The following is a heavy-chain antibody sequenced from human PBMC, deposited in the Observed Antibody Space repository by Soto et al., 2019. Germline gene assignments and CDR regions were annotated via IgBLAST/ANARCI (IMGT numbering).Heavy chain of an antibody. CDR2: ISAYNGNT. J-gene: IGHJ4*02. Sequence: ASVKVSCKASGYTFTSYGISWVRQAPGQGLEWMGWISAYNGNTNYAQKLQGRVTMTTDTSTSTAYMELRSLRSDDTAVYYCARVLKVVPAATFDYWGQGTLVTVSS. D-gene: IGHD2-2*01. CDR3: ARVLKVVPAATFDY. V-gene: IGHV1-18*01. CDR1: GYTFTSYG.